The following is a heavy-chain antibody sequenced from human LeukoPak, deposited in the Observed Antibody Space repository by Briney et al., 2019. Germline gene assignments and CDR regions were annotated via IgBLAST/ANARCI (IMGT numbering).Heavy chain of an antibody. CDR2: ISGSGGST. CDR1: GFTFSSYA. V-gene: IGHV3-23*01. D-gene: IGHD6-13*01. CDR3: AKDRSRAMGIAPAAADY. Sequence: GGSLRLSCAASGFTFSSYAMSWVRQAPGKGLEWVSAISGSGGSTYYADSVKGRFTISRDNSKNTLYLQMNSLRAEDTAVYYCAKDRSRAMGIAPAAADYWGQGTLVTVSS. J-gene: IGHJ4*02.